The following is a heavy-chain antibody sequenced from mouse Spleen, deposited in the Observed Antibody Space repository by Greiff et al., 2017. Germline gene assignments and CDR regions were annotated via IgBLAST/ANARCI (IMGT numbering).Heavy chain of an antibody. Sequence: QVQLQQPGTELVKPGASVKLSYKASGYTFTSYWMHWVKQRPGQGLEWIGNINPSNGGTNYNEKFKSKATLTVDKSSSTAYMQLSSLTSEDSAVYYCAREGYYYEGFAYWGQGTLVTVSA. CDR3: AREGYYYEGFAY. CDR1: GYTFTSYW. V-gene: IGHV1-53*01. CDR2: INPSNGGT. D-gene: IGHD1-1*01. J-gene: IGHJ3*01.